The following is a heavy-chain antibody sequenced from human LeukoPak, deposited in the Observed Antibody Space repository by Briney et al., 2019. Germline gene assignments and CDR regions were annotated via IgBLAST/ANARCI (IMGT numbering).Heavy chain of an antibody. Sequence: GGSLRLSCAASVLTFRNYGMHWVRQAPGKGLEWVALITYDGYYKYYADSVKGRFTISRDNSKNMYLQMNSLRAEDTTVYYFAKDLPCRVRGSPIAGWGQGTTVTVSS. CDR2: ITYDGYYK. CDR3: AKDLPCRVRGSPIAG. J-gene: IGHJ6*01. CDR1: VLTFRNYG. V-gene: IGHV3-30*18. D-gene: IGHD3-16*01.